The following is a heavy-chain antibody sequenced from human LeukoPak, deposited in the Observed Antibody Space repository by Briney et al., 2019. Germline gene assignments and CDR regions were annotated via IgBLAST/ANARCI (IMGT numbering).Heavy chain of an antibody. CDR1: GDSVSSNSAA. Sequence: SQTLSLTCAISGDSVSSNSAAWNWIRPSPSRGLEWLGRTYYRSKWSKDYAVSVRSRITINPDTSKNQISLHLNSVTPEDTAVYYCARSRGYSYDFEGWGQGTLVTVSS. D-gene: IGHD5-18*01. V-gene: IGHV6-1*01. CDR3: ARSRGYSYDFEG. J-gene: IGHJ4*02. CDR2: TYYRSKWSK.